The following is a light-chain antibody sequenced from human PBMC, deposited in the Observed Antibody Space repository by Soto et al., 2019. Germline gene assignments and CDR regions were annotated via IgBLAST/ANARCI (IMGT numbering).Light chain of an antibody. Sequence: QSMLTQPASVSGSPGQSITISCTGTSSDVGGYNYVSWYQQHPGKAPKLMIYEVSNRPSGVSNRFSGSKSGNTASLTISGLQAEDEADYYRSSYTSSSTYVFGTGTKV. CDR3: SSYTSSSTYV. V-gene: IGLV2-14*01. J-gene: IGLJ1*01. CDR2: EVS. CDR1: SSDVGGYNY.